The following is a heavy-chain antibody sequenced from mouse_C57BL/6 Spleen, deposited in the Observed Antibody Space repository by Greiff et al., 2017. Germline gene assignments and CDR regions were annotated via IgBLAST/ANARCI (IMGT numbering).Heavy chain of an antibody. CDR1: GYTFTDYE. V-gene: IGHV1-15*01. CDR3: TRCYYYGSSYAMDY. J-gene: IGHJ4*01. D-gene: IGHD1-1*01. Sequence: QVQLQQSGAELVRPGASVTLSCKASGYTFTDYEMHWVKQTPVHGLEWIGAIDPETGGTAYNQKFKGKAILTADKSSSTAYMELRSLTSEDSAVYYCTRCYYYGSSYAMDYWGQGTSVTVSS. CDR2: IDPETGGT.